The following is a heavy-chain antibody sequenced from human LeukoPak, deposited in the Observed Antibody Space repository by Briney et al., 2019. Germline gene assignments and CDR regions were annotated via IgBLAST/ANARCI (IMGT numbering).Heavy chain of an antibody. CDR2: IRYDGSNK. CDR3: AKSYGSGSYYYMDV. Sequence: GGSLRLSCAASGFTFSTYGMHWVRQAPGKGLEWVAFIRYDGSNKYYADSVKGRFTISRDNSKNTLYLQMNSLRAEDTAVYYCAKSYGSGSYYYMDVWGKGTTVTISS. V-gene: IGHV3-30*02. J-gene: IGHJ6*03. CDR1: GFTFSTYG. D-gene: IGHD3-10*01.